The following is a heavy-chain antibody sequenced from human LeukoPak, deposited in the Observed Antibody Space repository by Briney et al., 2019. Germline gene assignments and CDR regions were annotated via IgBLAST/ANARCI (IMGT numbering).Heavy chain of an antibody. CDR2: IYHSGST. CDR3: ARSHHYYYYMDV. V-gene: IGHV4-38-2*01. J-gene: IGHJ6*03. CDR1: GYSISSGYY. Sequence: PSETLSLTCAVSGYSISSGYYWGWIRQPPGKGLEWIGSIYHSGSTYYNPSIKSRVTISVDTSKTQCSLKLSSVTAADTAVYYCARSHHYYYYMDVWGKGTTVTVSS.